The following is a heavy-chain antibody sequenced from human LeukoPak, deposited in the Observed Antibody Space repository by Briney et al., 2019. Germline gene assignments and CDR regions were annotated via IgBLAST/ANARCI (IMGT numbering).Heavy chain of an antibody. J-gene: IGHJ4*02. D-gene: IGHD1-1*01. CDR1: GFTFSNYN. CDR3: ASALEDDDFSFDY. Sequence: PGGSLRLSCAASGFTFSNYNMNWVRQSPGKGLEGVSSIISSSSYIYYADSLKGRFTISRHNAKNSLYLQMNSLSAEDTAVYYCASALEDDDFSFDYWGQGTLVTVSS. CDR2: IISSSSYI. V-gene: IGHV3-21*01.